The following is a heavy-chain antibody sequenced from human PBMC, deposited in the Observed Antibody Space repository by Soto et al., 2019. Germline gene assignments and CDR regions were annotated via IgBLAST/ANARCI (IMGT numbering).Heavy chain of an antibody. CDR2: INAGNGNT. CDR1: GYTFTSYA. CDR3: ARVEGAWRYFDL. J-gene: IGHJ2*01. D-gene: IGHD1-26*01. Sequence: ASVKVSCKASGYTFTSYAMHWVRQAPGQRLEWMGWINAGNGNTKYSQKFQGRVTITRDTSASTAYMELSSLRSEDTAVYCCARVEGAWRYFDLWGRGTLVTVS. V-gene: IGHV1-3*01.